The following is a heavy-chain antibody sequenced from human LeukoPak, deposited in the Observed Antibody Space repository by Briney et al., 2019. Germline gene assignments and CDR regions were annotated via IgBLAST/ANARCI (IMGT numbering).Heavy chain of an antibody. D-gene: IGHD6-13*01. Sequence: GGSLRLSCAASGFTFSSYWMHWVRQAPGKGLVWVSRINSDGSSTSYADSVKGRFTISRDNAKNTLYLQMNSLRAEDTAVYYCAGRGIAAAGAVDYWGQGTLVTVSS. J-gene: IGHJ4*02. CDR3: AGRGIAAAGAVDY. V-gene: IGHV3-74*01. CDR1: GFTFSSYW. CDR2: INSDGSST.